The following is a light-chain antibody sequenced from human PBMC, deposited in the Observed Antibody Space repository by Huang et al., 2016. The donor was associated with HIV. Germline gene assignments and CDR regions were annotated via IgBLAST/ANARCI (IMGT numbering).Light chain of an antibody. CDR1: QSVSSI. V-gene: IGKV3-15*01. CDR3: QQYDNWPYS. CDR2: GAS. Sequence: ERVMTQSPATLSVSPGERASLSCRASQSVSSILAWYQQKPGQAPRLLIYGASTRATGVPARFSGSGSGTEFTLTISSLQSEDFAVYYCQQYDNWPYSFGQGTKLEIK. J-gene: IGKJ2*03.